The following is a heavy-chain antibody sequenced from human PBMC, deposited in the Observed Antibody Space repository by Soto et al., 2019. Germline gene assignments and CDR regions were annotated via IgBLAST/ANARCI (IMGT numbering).Heavy chain of an antibody. CDR3: AGLLLWFGELPFDYYYYMDV. Sequence: SETLSLTCTVSGGSISSYYWSWIRQPPGKGLEWIGYIYYSGSTNYNPSLKSRVTISVDTSKNRFSLKLSSLTAADTAVYYGAGLLLWFGELPFDYYYYMDVWGKGTTVTVSS. CDR1: GGSISSYY. CDR2: IYYSGST. J-gene: IGHJ6*03. D-gene: IGHD3-10*01. V-gene: IGHV4-59*12.